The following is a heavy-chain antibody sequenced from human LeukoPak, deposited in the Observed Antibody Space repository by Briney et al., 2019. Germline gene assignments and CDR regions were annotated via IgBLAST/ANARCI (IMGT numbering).Heavy chain of an antibody. Sequence: PGGSLRLSCTVSGFTFDGYAMHWDRHTPGKGLEWVAGITWNRDNIGYGDSVKGRFTISRDNVKNVLYLQMNSLRPEDTALYYCAKDLSSAITSALVLDVWGQGTTV. CDR2: ITWNRDNI. CDR1: GFTFDGYA. J-gene: IGHJ6*02. V-gene: IGHV3-9*01. CDR3: AKDLSSAITSALVLDV. D-gene: IGHD3-22*01.